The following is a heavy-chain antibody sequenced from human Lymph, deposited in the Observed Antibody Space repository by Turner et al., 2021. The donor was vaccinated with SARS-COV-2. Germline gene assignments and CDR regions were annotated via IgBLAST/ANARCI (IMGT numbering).Heavy chain of an antibody. CDR1: GFTFSSYA. V-gene: IGHV3-30-3*01. CDR2: ISYDGSNK. D-gene: IGHD6-25*01. Sequence: QVQLVESGGGVVQPGRSLIPSCAASGFTFSSYAMHWVRQARGKGLEWVALISYDGSNKYYADAVKGRFTISRDNSKNTLYLQMNSLRAEDTAVYYCARDVGAALDYWGQGTLVTVSS. CDR3: ARDVGAALDY. J-gene: IGHJ4*02.